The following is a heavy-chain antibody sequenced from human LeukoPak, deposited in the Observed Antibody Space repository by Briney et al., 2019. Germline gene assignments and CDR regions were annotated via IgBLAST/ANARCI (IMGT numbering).Heavy chain of an antibody. CDR1: GFTFSSYA. CDR3: ARDQAVTTGLYYYGMDV. J-gene: IGHJ6*02. D-gene: IGHD4-17*01. CDR2: ISSSSSYI. V-gene: IGHV3-21*04. Sequence: GGSLRLSCAASGFTFSSYAMSWVRQAPGKGLEWVSSISSSSSYIYYADSVKGRFTISRDNAKNSLYLQMNSLRAEDTAVYYCARDQAVTTGLYYYGMDVWGQGTTVTVSS.